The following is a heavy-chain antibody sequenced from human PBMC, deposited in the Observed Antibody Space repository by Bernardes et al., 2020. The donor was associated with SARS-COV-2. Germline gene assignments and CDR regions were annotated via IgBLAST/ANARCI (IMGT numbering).Heavy chain of an antibody. D-gene: IGHD6-13*01. J-gene: IGHJ2*01. CDR1: RTSFSNYY. Sequence: SETLSLTCAVHRTSFSNYYWSWIRQPPGKGLEWIGEINQSGRTNYNPSLKSRVTISIDSSKTQISLNLRSATAADTAIYYCARDGSSWYNRGWYFDLWGRGTLVTVSS. CDR2: INQSGRT. CDR3: ARDGSSWYNRGWYFDL. V-gene: IGHV4-34*01.